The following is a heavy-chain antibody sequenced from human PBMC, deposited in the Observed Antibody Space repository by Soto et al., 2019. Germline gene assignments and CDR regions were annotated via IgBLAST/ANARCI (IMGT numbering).Heavy chain of an antibody. D-gene: IGHD6-19*01. Sequence: ELLLESGGGLVQPGGSLRLSCAASGFIFRTFAMGWVRQAPGEGLEWVAVISYDGRNKYYADSVKGRFTISRDNSKNTLYLQMSSLRAEDTAVYYCVKDGSSGWPYYYGLDVWGQGTTVTVSS. CDR1: GFIFRTFA. J-gene: IGHJ6*02. V-gene: IGHV3-30*18. CDR2: ISYDGRNK. CDR3: VKDGSSGWPYYYGLDV.